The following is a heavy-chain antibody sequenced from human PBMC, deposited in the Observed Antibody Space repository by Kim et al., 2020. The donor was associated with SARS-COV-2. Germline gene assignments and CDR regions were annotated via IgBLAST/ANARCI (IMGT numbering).Heavy chain of an antibody. D-gene: IGHD3-22*01. CDR2: IYTSGST. V-gene: IGHV4-4*07. J-gene: IGHJ5*02. CDR3: ARDQYYSDSSGYYAGWFDP. CDR1: GGSISSYY. Sequence: SETLSLTCTVSGGSISSYYWSWIRQPAGKGLEWIGRIYTSGSTNYNPSLKSRVTMSVDTSKNQFSLKLSSVTAADTAVYYCARDQYYSDSSGYYAGWFDPWGQGTLVTVSS.